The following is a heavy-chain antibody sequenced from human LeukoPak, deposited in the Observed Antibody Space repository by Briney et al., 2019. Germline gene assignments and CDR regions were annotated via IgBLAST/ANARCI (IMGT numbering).Heavy chain of an antibody. Sequence: SETLSLTCTVSGGSISPYYWSWIRQPPGKGLEWLGYIYYSGNTEYKPSLKSRVAMSVDTSKNQFSLRLSSVTAADSAVYYCARSTGSTMFIDYWGQGTLVTVSS. CDR2: IYYSGNT. D-gene: IGHD3-10*02. CDR1: GGSISPYY. CDR3: ARSTGSTMFIDY. J-gene: IGHJ4*02. V-gene: IGHV4-59*01.